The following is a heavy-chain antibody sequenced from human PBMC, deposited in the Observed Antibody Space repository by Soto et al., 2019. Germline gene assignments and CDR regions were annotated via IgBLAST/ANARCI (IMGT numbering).Heavy chain of an antibody. J-gene: IGHJ6*02. D-gene: IGHD5-12*01. Sequence: GGSLRLSCAASGFTFSSYAMSWVRQAPGKGLEWVSAISGSGGSTYYADSVKGRFTISRDNSKNTLYLQMNSLRAEDTAVYYCAKRIGGYDGYYYYGMDVWGQGTTVTVSS. CDR1: GFTFSSYA. V-gene: IGHV3-23*01. CDR3: AKRIGGYDGYYYYGMDV. CDR2: ISGSGGST.